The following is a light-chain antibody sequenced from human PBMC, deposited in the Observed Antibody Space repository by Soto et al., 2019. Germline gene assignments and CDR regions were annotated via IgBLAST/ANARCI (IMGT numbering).Light chain of an antibody. CDR1: QSVSNY. CDR3: QQYGGSPQT. V-gene: IGKV3-20*01. J-gene: IGKJ1*01. CDR2: GAS. Sequence: EIVLTQSPGTLSLSPGERATLSCRASQSVSNYLAWYQQQPGQAPRLLIYGASSRATGIPDRFSGSGSGTDFTLTISRLEPEDFAVYYCQQYGGSPQTFGQGTKVEIK.